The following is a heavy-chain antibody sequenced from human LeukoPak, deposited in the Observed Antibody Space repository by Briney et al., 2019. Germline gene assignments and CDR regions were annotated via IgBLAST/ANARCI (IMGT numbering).Heavy chain of an antibody. CDR1: GGSISSSSYY. J-gene: IGHJ4*02. V-gene: IGHV4-30-2*01. CDR2: IYHSGST. D-gene: IGHD3-22*01. Sequence: SETLSLTCTVSGGSISSSSYYWGRIRQPPGEGLEWIGYIYHSGSTYYNPSLKSRVTISVDRSKNQFSLKLNSVTAADTAVYYCARSSGFYSPFDYWGQGTQVAVSS. CDR3: ARSSGFYSPFDY.